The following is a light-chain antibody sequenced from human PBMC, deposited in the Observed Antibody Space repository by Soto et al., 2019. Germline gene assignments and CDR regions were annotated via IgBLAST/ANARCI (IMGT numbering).Light chain of an antibody. CDR2: RNSDGSH. CDR1: NGHSRYA. Sequence: QPVLTQSPSASASLGASVKLTCTLSNGHSRYAIAWHQQQPEKGPRYLMRRNSDGSHSKGDRIPDRFSGSSSGAERYLAISCLHSDDEADYSSQTWRTGLVVFGGGTHLTVL. V-gene: IGLV4-69*01. J-gene: IGLJ2*01. CDR3: QTWRTGLVV.